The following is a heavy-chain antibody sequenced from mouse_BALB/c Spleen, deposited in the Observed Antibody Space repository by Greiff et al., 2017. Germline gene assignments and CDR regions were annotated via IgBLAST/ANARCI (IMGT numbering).Heavy chain of an antibody. J-gene: IGHJ4*01. CDR1: GYAFTNYL. CDR3: ARDYGNYVPAMDY. V-gene: IGHV1-54*01. CDR2: INPGSGGT. Sequence: QVQLKQSGAELVRPGTSVKVSCKASGYAFTNYLIEWVKQRPGQGLEWIGVINPGSGGTNYNEKFKGKATLTADKSSSTAYMQLSSLTSDDSAVYFCARDYGNYVPAMDYWGQGTSVTVSS. D-gene: IGHD2-1*01.